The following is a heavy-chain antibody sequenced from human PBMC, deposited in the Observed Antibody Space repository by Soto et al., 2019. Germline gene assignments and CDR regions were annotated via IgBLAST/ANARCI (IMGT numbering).Heavy chain of an antibody. Sequence: EVQLLESGGGLVRPGGSLRLSCAASGFTFSNYAMSWVRQAPGKGLEWVSSISGSGGITYIADSVKGRFTISRDNSKNTLYLQRTRLRAEDTAVYYCAKGSYDFWSGYINWGQGTMVTVSS. J-gene: IGHJ4*02. CDR1: GFTFSNYA. CDR3: AKGSYDFWSGYIN. D-gene: IGHD3-3*01. CDR2: ISGSGGIT. V-gene: IGHV3-23*01.